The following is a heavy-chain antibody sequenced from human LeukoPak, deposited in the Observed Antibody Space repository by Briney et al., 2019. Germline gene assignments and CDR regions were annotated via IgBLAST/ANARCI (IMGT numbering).Heavy chain of an antibody. CDR3: ARGQPEEQWLVVGNWFDP. Sequence: QSSETLSLTCTVSGGSISSYYWSWIRQPPGKGLEWIGYIYYSGSTNYNPSLKSRVTISVDTSKNQFSLKLSSVTAADTAVYYCARGQPEEQWLVVGNWFDPWGQGTLVTVSS. CDR2: IYYSGST. CDR1: GGSISSYY. J-gene: IGHJ5*02. V-gene: IGHV4-59*01. D-gene: IGHD6-19*01.